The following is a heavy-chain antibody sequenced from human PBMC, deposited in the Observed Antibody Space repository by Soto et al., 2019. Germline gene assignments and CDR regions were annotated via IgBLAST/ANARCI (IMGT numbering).Heavy chain of an antibody. D-gene: IGHD6-19*01. J-gene: IGHJ4*02. CDR1: GFTFSSYS. V-gene: IGHV3-21*01. CDR3: ARDPMKSSGWFDC. CDR2: ISSSSSYI. Sequence: PGGSLRLSCAASGFTFSSYSMNWVRQAPGKGLEWVSSISSSSSYIYYADSVKGRFTISRDNAKNSLYLQMNSLRAEDTAVYYCARDPMKSSGWFDCWGQGTLVTVSS.